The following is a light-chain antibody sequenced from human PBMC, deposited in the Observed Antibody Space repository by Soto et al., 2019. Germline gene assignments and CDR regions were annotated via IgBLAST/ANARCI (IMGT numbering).Light chain of an antibody. CDR1: QDIAGY. CDR2: GAS. Sequence: DIHVTQSPSSVSASVGDIFTITCRAGQDIAGYLAWYQHKPGRTPELLIHGASRLQSGVPARFRGSGYGTDLTLSINSIQPEDFETYYCQQAYSFTITFGHGTRLEIK. V-gene: IGKV1D-12*01. J-gene: IGKJ5*01. CDR3: QQAYSFTIT.